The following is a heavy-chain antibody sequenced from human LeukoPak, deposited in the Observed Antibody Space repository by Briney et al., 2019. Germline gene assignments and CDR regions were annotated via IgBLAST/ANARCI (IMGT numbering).Heavy chain of an antibody. V-gene: IGHV3-30*02. D-gene: IGHD2-2*02. Sequence: GGFLRLSCIASGFALSHHGMHWVRQPPGKGLEWVAFVRYDGSDKYYADSVKGRFTVSGDNSKNTLYLQMNSLRAEDTAVYYCAKDGGTIRGGRFDYRGQGTLVTASS. J-gene: IGHJ4*02. CDR3: AKDGGTIRGGRFDY. CDR2: VRYDGSDK. CDR1: GFALSHHG.